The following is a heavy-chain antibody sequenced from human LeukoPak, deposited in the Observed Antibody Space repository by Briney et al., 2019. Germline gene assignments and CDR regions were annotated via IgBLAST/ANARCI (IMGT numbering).Heavy chain of an antibody. CDR3: ARHCPLELQIYYYYYYMDV. CDR1: GYSISSGYY. CDR2: INHVGST. D-gene: IGHD1-7*01. J-gene: IGHJ6*03. Sequence: SETLSLTCTVSGYSISSGYYWGWIRQPPGKGLEWIGSINHVGSTYYNPSLESRVTISVDTSKNQFSLKLSSVTAADTAVYYCARHCPLELQIYYYYYYMDVWGKGTTVTVSS. V-gene: IGHV4-38-2*02.